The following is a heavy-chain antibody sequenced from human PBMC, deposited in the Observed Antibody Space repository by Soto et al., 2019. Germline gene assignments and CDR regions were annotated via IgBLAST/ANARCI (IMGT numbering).Heavy chain of an antibody. CDR2: IIPIFGTA. D-gene: IGHD6-6*01. J-gene: IGHJ6*02. Sequence: QVQLVQSGAEVKKPGSSVKVSCKASGGTFSSYAISWVRQAPGQGLEWMGGIIPIFGTANYAQKFQGRVTITADESTSTAYMELSSLRSEDTAVYYCAREEYSSRPDYYYYGMDVWGQGTTVTVSS. CDR3: AREEYSSRPDYYYYGMDV. CDR1: GGTFSSYA. V-gene: IGHV1-69*12.